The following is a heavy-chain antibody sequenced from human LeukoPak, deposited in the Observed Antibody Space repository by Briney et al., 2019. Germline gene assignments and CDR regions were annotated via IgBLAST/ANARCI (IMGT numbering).Heavy chain of an antibody. CDR1: GYTFTGYY. CDR2: INPNSGGT. CDR3: ARSPDILTGENFDY. D-gene: IGHD3-9*01. V-gene: IGHV1-2*02. J-gene: IGHJ4*02. Sequence: ASVKVSCKASGYTFTGYYMHWVRQAPGQGLEWMGWINPNSGGTNYAQKFYARVTMTRGTSISTAYMELSRLRSDDTAVFYCARSPDILTGENFDYWGQGTLVTVSS.